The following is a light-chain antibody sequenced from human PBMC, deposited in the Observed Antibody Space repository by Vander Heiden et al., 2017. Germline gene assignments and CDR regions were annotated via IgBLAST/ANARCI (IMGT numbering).Light chain of an antibody. J-gene: IGLJ2*01. CDR2: RDS. Sequence: SYELTQPLSVSVALGPTARITCGGNNIGSKNVHGYQQKPGQAPVLVIYRDSNRPSGIPERFSGSNSGNTATLTISRAQAGDEADYYCQVWDSSTVVFGGGTKLTVL. CDR3: QVWDSSTVV. V-gene: IGLV3-9*01. CDR1: NIGSKN.